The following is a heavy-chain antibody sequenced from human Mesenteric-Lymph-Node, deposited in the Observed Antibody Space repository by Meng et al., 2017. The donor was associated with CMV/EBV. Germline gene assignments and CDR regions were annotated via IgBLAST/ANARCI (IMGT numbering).Heavy chain of an antibody. CDR2: ISAYYGNT. CDR3: ARGEYYYDSSGYFGRFDP. J-gene: IGHJ5*02. D-gene: IGHD3-22*01. Sequence: ASVKVSCKASGYTFPSYGISWVRQAPGQGLEWMGWISAYYGNTNYAQKLQGRLTLTTDTSTSTAYMELRNLRTDDTAVYYCARGEYYYDSSGYFGRFDPWGQGTLVTVSS. V-gene: IGHV1-18*01. CDR1: GYTFPSYG.